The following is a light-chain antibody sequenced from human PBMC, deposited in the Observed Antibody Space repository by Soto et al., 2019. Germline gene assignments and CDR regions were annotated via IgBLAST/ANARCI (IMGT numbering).Light chain of an antibody. Sequence: QSVLTQPASVSGSPGQSITISCTGTSSDVGSYNLVSWYQQHPGKAPKLMIYEVSKRPSGVSNRFSGSKSGNTASLTISGLQAEDEADYYCSSYAGSSTVFGTGTKVTVL. V-gene: IGLV2-14*02. J-gene: IGLJ1*01. CDR3: SSYAGSSTV. CDR1: SSDVGSYNL. CDR2: EVS.